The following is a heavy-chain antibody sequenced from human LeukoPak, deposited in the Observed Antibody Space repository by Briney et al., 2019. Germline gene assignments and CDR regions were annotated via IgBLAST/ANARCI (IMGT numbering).Heavy chain of an antibody. CDR3: AKGLSSSWSRGDWFDP. J-gene: IGHJ5*02. CDR1: GFTFSSYW. Sequence: PGGSLRLSCAASGFTFSSYWMHWVRQAPGEGLEWVAFIRYDGSNKYYADSVKGRFTISRDNSKNTLYLQMNSLRAEDTAVYYCAKGLSSSWSRGDWFDPWGQGTLVTVSS. D-gene: IGHD6-13*01. V-gene: IGHV3-30*02. CDR2: IRYDGSNK.